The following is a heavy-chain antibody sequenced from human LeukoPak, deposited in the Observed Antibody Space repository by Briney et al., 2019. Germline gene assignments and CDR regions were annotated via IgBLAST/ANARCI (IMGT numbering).Heavy chain of an antibody. J-gene: IGHJ4*02. CDR1: GYSFTTYW. D-gene: IGHD2-21*01. CDR2: IYPSDSDT. V-gene: IGHV5-51*01. CDR3: ARQVYCGDDCYLNFDY. Sequence: TGESLKISCKGSGYSFTTYWIGWVRQMPGKGLEWMGIIYPSDSDTRYSPSFQGQVTISADKSISTAYLQWKSLKASDTAMYYCARQVYCGDDCYLNFDYWGQGTLVTVPS.